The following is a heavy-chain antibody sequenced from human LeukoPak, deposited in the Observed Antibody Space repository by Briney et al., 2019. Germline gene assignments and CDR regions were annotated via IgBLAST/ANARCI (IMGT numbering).Heavy chain of an antibody. CDR3: ARDRVTDFWSGSGMDV. CDR1: GFTLSSYW. Sequence: GGSLRLSCAASGFTLSSYWMSWVRQAPGQGLEWVANIKQDGSEKYYVDSVKGRFTISRDNAKNSLYLQMNSLRAEDTAVYYCARDRVTDFWSGSGMDVWGQGTTVTVSS. CDR2: IKQDGSEK. V-gene: IGHV3-7*01. D-gene: IGHD3-3*01. J-gene: IGHJ6*02.